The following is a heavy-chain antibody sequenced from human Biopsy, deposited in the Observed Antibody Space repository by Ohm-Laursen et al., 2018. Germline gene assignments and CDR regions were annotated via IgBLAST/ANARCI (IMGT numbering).Heavy chain of an antibody. D-gene: IGHD2/OR15-2a*01. V-gene: IGHV4-59*01. CDR2: IYYSGST. Sequence: TLSLTCTVSGGSISSDYWSWIRQTPGKGLEWIGYIYYSGSTNYNPSPKSRVTISVDTSKNQFSLRLNSVTAADTAVYYCARATNSTGWPYYYFYGMDVWGQGTTVIVSS. CDR3: ARATNSTGWPYYYFYGMDV. CDR1: GGSISSDY. J-gene: IGHJ6*02.